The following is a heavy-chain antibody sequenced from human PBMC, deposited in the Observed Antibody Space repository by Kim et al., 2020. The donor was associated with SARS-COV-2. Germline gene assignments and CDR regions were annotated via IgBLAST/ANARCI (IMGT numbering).Heavy chain of an antibody. CDR3: AREGASPGAFDI. Sequence: NYAQKLQGRVTMTTDTSTSTAYMELRSLRSDDTAVYYCAREGASPGAFDIWGQGTMVTVSS. J-gene: IGHJ3*02. D-gene: IGHD1-26*01. V-gene: IGHV1-18*01.